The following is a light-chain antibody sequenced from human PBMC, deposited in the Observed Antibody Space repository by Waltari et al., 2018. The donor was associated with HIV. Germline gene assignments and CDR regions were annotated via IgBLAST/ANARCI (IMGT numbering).Light chain of an antibody. Sequence: QSALTQPASVSGSPGQSTTTSRTGTSSYVGSFNLVSWYPQHPGKAPKLMIYEVSKRPSGVSNRFSGSKSGNTASLTISGLQAEDEADYYCCSYAGSSTYVFGTGTKVTVL. V-gene: IGLV2-23*02. CDR2: EVS. CDR1: SSYVGSFNL. CDR3: CSYAGSSTYV. J-gene: IGLJ1*01.